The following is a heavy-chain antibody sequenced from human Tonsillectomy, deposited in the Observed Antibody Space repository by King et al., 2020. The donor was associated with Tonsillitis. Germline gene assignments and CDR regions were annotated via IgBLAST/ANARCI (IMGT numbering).Heavy chain of an antibody. CDR2: IYYSGST. D-gene: IGHD4-17*01. CDR1: GGSISSSSYY. V-gene: IGHV4-39*02. CDR3: ARDTDYGDYWGVAFDI. Sequence: LQLQESGPGLVKPSETLSLTCTVSGGSISSSSYYWGWIRQPPGKGLEWIGSIYYSGSTYYNPSLKSRVTISVDTSKNQFSLKLSSVTAADTAVYYCARDTDYGDYWGVAFDIWGQGTMVTVSS. J-gene: IGHJ3*02.